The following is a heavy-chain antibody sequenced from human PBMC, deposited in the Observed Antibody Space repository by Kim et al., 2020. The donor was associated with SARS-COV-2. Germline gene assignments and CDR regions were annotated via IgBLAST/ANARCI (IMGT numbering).Heavy chain of an antibody. D-gene: IGHD1-26*01. CDR2: IYPGDSDT. CDR1: GYSFTSYW. CDR3: ARRLGLTAPKGRRVWFDP. Sequence: GASLKISCKGSGYSFTSYWIGWVRQMPGKGLEWMGIIYPGDSDTRYSPSFQGQVTISADKSISTAYLQWSSLKASDTAIYYCARRLGLTAPKGRRVWFDPWGQGTLVTVSS. V-gene: IGHV5-51*01. J-gene: IGHJ5*02.